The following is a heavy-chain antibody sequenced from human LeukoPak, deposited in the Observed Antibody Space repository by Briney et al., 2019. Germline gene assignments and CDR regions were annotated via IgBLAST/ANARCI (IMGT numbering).Heavy chain of an antibody. D-gene: IGHD3-9*01. CDR1: GFTFSSYG. V-gene: IGHV3-15*01. Sequence: GSLRLSCAASGFTFSSYGMHWVRQAPGKGLEWVGRIKSKTDGGTTDYAAPVKGRFTISRDDSKNTLYLQMNSLKTEDTAVYYCTTYDTPGGGHWGQGTLVTVSS. CDR3: TTYDTPGGGH. J-gene: IGHJ1*01. CDR2: IKSKTDGGTT.